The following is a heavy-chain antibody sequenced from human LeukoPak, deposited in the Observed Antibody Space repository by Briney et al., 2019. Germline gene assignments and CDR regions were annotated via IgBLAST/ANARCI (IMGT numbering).Heavy chain of an antibody. CDR2: INHSGST. V-gene: IGHV4-34*01. CDR3: ATLVSTRYYFDY. CDR1: GGSFSGYY. D-gene: IGHD5/OR15-5a*01. Sequence: SETLSLTCAVYGGSFSGYYWSWIRQPPGKGLEWIGEINHSGSTNSNPSLKSRVIISVDTSKNQFSLRLNSVTAADTAVYFCATLVSTRYYFDYWGQGTLVTVSS. J-gene: IGHJ4*02.